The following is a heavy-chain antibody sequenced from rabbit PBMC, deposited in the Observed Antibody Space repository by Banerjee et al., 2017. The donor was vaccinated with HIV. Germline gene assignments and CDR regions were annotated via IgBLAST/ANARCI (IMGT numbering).Heavy chain of an antibody. Sequence: QEQLVESGGGLVQPEGSLTLTCKASGFSFSSGYDMCWVRQAPGKGLEWIGCIDTSSASTYYASWAKGRFTITRSTSLNTVTLQMTSLTDADTATYFCAREVIYADTAHVNTFNLWGQGTLVTVS. CDR3: AREVIYADTAHVNTFNL. CDR1: GFSFSSGYD. CDR2: IDTSSAST. J-gene: IGHJ4*01. V-gene: IGHV1S47*01. D-gene: IGHD4-2*01.